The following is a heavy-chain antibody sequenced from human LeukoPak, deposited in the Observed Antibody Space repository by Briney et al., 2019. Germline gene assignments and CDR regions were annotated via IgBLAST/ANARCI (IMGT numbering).Heavy chain of an antibody. CDR2: INHSGST. Sequence: PSETLSLTCAVYGGSFSGYYWSWIRQPPGKGLEWIGEINHSGSTNYNPSLKSRVTISVDTSKNQFSLKLSSVTAADTAVYYCARATYYDFWSGYLSAYYFDYWGQGVLVTVSS. CDR3: ARATYYDFWSGYLSAYYFDY. J-gene: IGHJ4*02. D-gene: IGHD3-3*01. V-gene: IGHV4-34*01. CDR1: GGSFSGYY.